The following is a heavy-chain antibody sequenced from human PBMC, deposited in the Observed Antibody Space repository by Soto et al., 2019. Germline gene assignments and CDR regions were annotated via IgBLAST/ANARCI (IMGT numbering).Heavy chain of an antibody. J-gene: IGHJ4*02. Sequence: LSLTCSVSCVSVISGGHYWNWIRQFPGKGLEWIGYIYHSGGGYYNPSLKSRASMSVDTSKNEFSLRLASVTAADTAVYSCARDPAAPVARHYFDYWGQGALVTVSS. D-gene: IGHD2-2*01. CDR2: IYHSGGG. CDR3: ARDPAAPVARHYFDY. V-gene: IGHV4-31*03. CDR1: CVSVISGGHY.